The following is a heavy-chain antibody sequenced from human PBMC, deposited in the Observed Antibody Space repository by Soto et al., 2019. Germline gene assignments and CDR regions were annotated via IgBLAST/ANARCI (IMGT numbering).Heavy chain of an antibody. CDR3: ARARLRAVYAFDI. CDR1: GGSVSSGAYY. D-gene: IGHD5-12*01. V-gene: IGHV4-31*03. CDR2: IYYSGST. J-gene: IGHJ3*02. Sequence: SDTLSLTCTVSGGSVSSGAYYWTWIRQRPGKGLEWIGYIYYSGSTYYSPSLKSRLSISLDTSKNQFSLRLSSVTAADTAMYYCARARLRAVYAFDIWGQGTMVTVSS.